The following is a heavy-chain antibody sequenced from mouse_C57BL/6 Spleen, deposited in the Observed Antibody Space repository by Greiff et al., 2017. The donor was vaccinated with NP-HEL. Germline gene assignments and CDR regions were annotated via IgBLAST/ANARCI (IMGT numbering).Heavy chain of an antibody. J-gene: IGHJ3*01. CDR2: IRNKANNHAT. Sequence: EVKLEESGGGLVQPGGSMKLSCAASGFTFSDAWMDWVRQSPEKGLEWVAEIRNKANNHATYYAESVKGRFTISRDDSKSSVYLQMKSLRAEDTGNYYCTPLIYYEYPAWFAYWGQGTLVTVSA. V-gene: IGHV6-6*01. CDR3: TPLIYYEYPAWFAY. D-gene: IGHD2-4*01. CDR1: GFTFSDAW.